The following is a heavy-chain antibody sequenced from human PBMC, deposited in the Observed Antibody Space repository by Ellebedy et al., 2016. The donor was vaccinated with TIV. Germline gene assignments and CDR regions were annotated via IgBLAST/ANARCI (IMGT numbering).Heavy chain of an antibody. CDR2: IIPILGIA. CDR3: AREGVGATGNDAFDI. Sequence: AASVKVSCKASGYTFTSYYMHWVRQAPGQGLEWMGRIIPILGIANYAQKFQGRVTITADKSTSTAYMELSSLRSEDTAVYYCAREGVGATGNDAFDIWGQGTMVTVSS. V-gene: IGHV1-69*04. J-gene: IGHJ3*02. D-gene: IGHD1-26*01. CDR1: GYTFTSYY.